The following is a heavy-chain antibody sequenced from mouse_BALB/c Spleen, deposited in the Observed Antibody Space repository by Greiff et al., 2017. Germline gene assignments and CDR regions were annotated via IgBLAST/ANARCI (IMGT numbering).Heavy chain of an antibody. CDR2: INSNGGST. CDR1: GFTFSSYG. V-gene: IGHV5-6-3*01. Sequence: EVQVVESGGGLVQPGGSLKLSCAASGFTFSSYGMSWVRQTPDKRLELVATINSNGGSTYYPDSVKGRFTISRDNAKNTLYLQMSSLKSEDTAMYYCARVGGNSWFAYWGQGTLVTVSA. D-gene: IGHD2-1*01. CDR3: ARVGGNSWFAY. J-gene: IGHJ3*01.